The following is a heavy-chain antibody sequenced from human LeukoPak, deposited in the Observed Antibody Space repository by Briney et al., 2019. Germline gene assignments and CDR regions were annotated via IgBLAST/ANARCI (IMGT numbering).Heavy chain of an antibody. D-gene: IGHD2-2*02. Sequence: GASVKVSCKASGYTFTSYGISWVRQAPGQGLEWMGWISAYNGNTNYAQKLQGRVTMTTDTSTSTAYMELRSLRSDDTAVYYCARDCSSTSCYKPPDYWGQGTLVTVSS. J-gene: IGHJ4*02. V-gene: IGHV1-18*01. CDR3: ARDCSSTSCYKPPDY. CDR1: GYTFTSYG. CDR2: ISAYNGNT.